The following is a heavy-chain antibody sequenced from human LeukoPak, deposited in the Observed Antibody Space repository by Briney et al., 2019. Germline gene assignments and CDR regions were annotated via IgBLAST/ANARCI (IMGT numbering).Heavy chain of an antibody. CDR2: IYPDDSDA. CDR3: ARRCSSTSCHHDAFDI. D-gene: IGHD2-2*01. V-gene: IGHV5-51*01. CDR1: GYTFTSYW. Sequence: GESLKISCQASGYTFTSYWIGWVRQMPGKGLEWMGIIYPDDSDARYSPSFQGQVTFSVDKSISTAYLQWSSLKASDTAMYYCARRCSSTSCHHDAFDIWGQGTMVTVSS. J-gene: IGHJ3*02.